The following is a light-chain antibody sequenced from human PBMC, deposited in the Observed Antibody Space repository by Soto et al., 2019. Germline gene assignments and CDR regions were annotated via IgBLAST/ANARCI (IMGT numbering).Light chain of an antibody. CDR2: WAS. CDR3: QQYYSTPRHT. Sequence: DIVMTQSPDSLAVSLGERATINCKSSQSVLYSSNNKNYLAWYQQKPGQPPKLLIYWASTRESGVPDRLSGSGSGTDFTLTISSLQAEDVAVYYCQQYYSTPRHTFGQGTKLEIK. V-gene: IGKV4-1*01. J-gene: IGKJ2*01. CDR1: QSVLYSSNNKNY.